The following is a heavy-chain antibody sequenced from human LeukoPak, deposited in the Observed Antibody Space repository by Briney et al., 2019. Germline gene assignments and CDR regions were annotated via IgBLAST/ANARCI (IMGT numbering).Heavy chain of an antibody. D-gene: IGHD3-10*01. CDR2: IWYDGSNK. CDR1: GFTFSSYG. CDR3: AKDSGPSLTMYYYYGMDV. V-gene: IGHV3-33*06. J-gene: IGHJ6*02. Sequence: GGSLRLSCAASGFTFSSYGMHWVRQAPGKGLEWVAVIWYDGSNKYYADSVKGRFTISRDNSKNTLYLQMNSLRAEDTAVYYCAKDSGPSLTMYYYYGMDVWGQGTTVTVSS.